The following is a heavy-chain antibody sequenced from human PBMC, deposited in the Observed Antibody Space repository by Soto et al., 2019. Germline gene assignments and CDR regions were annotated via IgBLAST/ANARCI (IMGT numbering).Heavy chain of an antibody. Sequence: GGSLRLSCAASGFTFSDYYMSWIRQAPGKGLEWVSYISSSGSTIYYADSVKGRFTISRDNAKNSLYLQMNSLRAEDTAVYYCARDPQGFYSSSWENHFDYWGQGTLVTVSS. CDR1: GFTFSDYY. J-gene: IGHJ4*02. CDR2: ISSSGSTI. D-gene: IGHD6-13*01. V-gene: IGHV3-11*01. CDR3: ARDPQGFYSSSWENHFDY.